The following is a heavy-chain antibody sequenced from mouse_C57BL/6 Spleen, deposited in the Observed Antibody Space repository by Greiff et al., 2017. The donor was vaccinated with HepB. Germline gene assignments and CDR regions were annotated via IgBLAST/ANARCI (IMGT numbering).Heavy chain of an antibody. CDR3: ARRDYGKAWFAY. CDR1: GYTFTSYW. J-gene: IGHJ3*01. Sequence: QVQLQHPGAELVMPGASVKLSCKASGYTFTSYWMHWVKQRPGQGLEWIGEIDPSDSYTNYNQKFKGKSTLTVDKSSSTAYMQLSSLTSEDSAVYYCARRDYGKAWFAYWGQGTLVTVSA. CDR2: IDPSDSYT. V-gene: IGHV1-69*01. D-gene: IGHD2-4*01.